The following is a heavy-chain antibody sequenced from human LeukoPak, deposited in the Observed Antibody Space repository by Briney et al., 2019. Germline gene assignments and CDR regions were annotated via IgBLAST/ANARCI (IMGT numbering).Heavy chain of an antibody. D-gene: IGHD3-22*01. Sequence: GGSLRLSCAASGFTFSSYSMNWVRQAPGKGLEWVSSISSSSSYIYYADSVKGRFTISRDNAKNSLYLQMNSLRAEDTAVYYRARGWDSSGYYYSFDYWGQGTLVTVSS. J-gene: IGHJ4*02. CDR1: GFTFSSYS. CDR3: ARGWDSSGYYYSFDY. CDR2: ISSSSSYI. V-gene: IGHV3-21*01.